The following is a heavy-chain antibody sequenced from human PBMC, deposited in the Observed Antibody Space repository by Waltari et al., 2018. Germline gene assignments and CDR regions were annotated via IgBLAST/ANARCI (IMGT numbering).Heavy chain of an antibody. CDR1: GYTFTSYV. CDR3: ARDPGRGGFDP. D-gene: IGHD3-10*01. CDR2: ISAYNGNT. V-gene: IGHV1-18*01. Sequence: QVQLVQSGAEVKKPGASVKVSCKASGYTFTSYVISWVRQAPGQGLEWMGWISAYNGNTNYAQKLQGRVTMTTDTSTSTAYRELRSLRADETAGYYWARDPGRGGFDPWGQGTLVIVSS. J-gene: IGHJ5*02.